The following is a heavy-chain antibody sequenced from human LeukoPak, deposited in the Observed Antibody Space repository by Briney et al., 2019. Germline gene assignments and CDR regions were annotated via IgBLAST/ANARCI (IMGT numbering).Heavy chain of an antibody. CDR2: IYYSGST. CDR1: GGSISSYY. J-gene: IGHJ4*02. CDR3: ARTTRKYYDILTGSPPHFDY. D-gene: IGHD3-9*01. V-gene: IGHV4-59*01. Sequence: PPETLSLTCTVSGGSISSYYWSWIRQPPGKGLEWIGYIYYSGSTNYNPSLKSRVTISVDTSKNQFSLELSSVTAADTAVYYCARTTRKYYDILTGSPPHFDYWGQGSLVTVSS.